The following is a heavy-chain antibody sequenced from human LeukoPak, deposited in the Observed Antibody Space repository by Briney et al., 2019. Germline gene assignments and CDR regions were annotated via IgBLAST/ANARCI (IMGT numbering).Heavy chain of an antibody. CDR1: GFTVSSNY. J-gene: IGHJ4*02. D-gene: IGHD5/OR15-5a*01. Sequence: GGSLRLSCAASGFTVSSNYMSWVRQAPGKGLEWVSVIYSGGSTYYADSVKGRFTISRDNSKNTLYLQMNSLRAEDTAVYYCASSLSTAYYFDYWGQGTLVTVSS. CDR3: ASSLSTAYYFDY. CDR2: IYSGGST. V-gene: IGHV3-66*02.